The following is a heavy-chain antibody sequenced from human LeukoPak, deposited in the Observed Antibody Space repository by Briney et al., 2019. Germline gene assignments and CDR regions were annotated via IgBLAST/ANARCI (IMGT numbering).Heavy chain of an antibody. CDR1: DFALSSHT. V-gene: IGHV3-48*02. CDR2: IDPTSRDI. Sequence: GGSSRLSCAASDFALSSHTIHWGRQAPGKGLEWVSSIDPTSRDIYYADSVRGRFSISRDNARNSLFLQMNTLRDEDTAVYYCARDLLTGDAKEALDFWGQGT. CDR3: ARDLLTGDAKEALDF. D-gene: IGHD7-27*01. J-gene: IGHJ3*01.